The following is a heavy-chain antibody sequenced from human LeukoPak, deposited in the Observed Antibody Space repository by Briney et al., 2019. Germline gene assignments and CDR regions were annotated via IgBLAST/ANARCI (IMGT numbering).Heavy chain of an antibody. Sequence: PGGSLRLSCAASGFTFSSYGMHWVRQAPGKGLEWVAFIRYDGSNKYYADSVKGRFTISRDNSKNTLYLQMNSLRAEDTAVYYCAKDWLRREQPDSIFDYWGQGTLVTVSS. CDR1: GFTFSSYG. CDR3: AKDWLRREQPDSIFDY. D-gene: IGHD6-13*01. V-gene: IGHV3-30*02. CDR2: IRYDGSNK. J-gene: IGHJ4*02.